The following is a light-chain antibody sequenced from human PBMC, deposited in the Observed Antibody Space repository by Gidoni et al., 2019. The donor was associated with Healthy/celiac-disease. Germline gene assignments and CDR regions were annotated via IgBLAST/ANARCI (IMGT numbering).Light chain of an antibody. V-gene: IGKV1-5*01. J-gene: IGKJ1*01. CDR3: QQYNSYSRS. CDR1: PRISSW. Sequence: DIHMTQSPSTLYASVGDRVPIPCRARPRISSWFAWYQQKPGKAPKVLISDASSWESGVPARFSGSGSGTEFTLTISSLQPDDFATYYCQQYNSYSRSFGQGTKVEIK. CDR2: DAS.